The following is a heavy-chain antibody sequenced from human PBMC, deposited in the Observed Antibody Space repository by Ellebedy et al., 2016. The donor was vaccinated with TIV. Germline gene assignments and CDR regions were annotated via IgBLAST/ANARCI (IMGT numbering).Heavy chain of an antibody. CDR3: ARDPVGVGPAFDV. Sequence: GESLKISCAASGFTFSSHAMNWVRQAPGKGLEWVSYLSSCSNAIDYADSVKGRFTISRDNAKNSLYLQINSLRAEDTAIYFCARDPVGVGPAFDVWGQGTMVTVSS. CDR2: LSSCSNAI. D-gene: IGHD4-23*01. CDR1: GFTFSSHA. J-gene: IGHJ3*01. V-gene: IGHV3-48*01.